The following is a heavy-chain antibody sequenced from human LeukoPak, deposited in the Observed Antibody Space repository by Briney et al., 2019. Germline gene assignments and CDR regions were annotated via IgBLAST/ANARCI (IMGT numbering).Heavy chain of an antibody. V-gene: IGHV4-34*01. Sequence: SETLSLTCAVYGGSFSGYYWSWIRQPPGKGLEWIGEINHSGSTNYNPSLKSRVTISVDTSKNQFSLKLSSVTAADTAVYYCAIYDYYYYYMDVWGKGTTVTVSS. CDR3: AIYDYYYYYMDV. D-gene: IGHD3-16*01. J-gene: IGHJ6*03. CDR2: INHSGST. CDR1: GGSFSGYY.